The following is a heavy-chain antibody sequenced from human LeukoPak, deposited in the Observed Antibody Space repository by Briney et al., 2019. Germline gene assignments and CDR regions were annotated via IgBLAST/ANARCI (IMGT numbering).Heavy chain of an antibody. D-gene: IGHD3-22*01. CDR3: AGATLYYDSSGYQDY. CDR1: GWTFSSYA. V-gene: IGHV1-69*13. J-gene: IGHJ4*02. CDR2: IIPIFGTA. Sequence: AASLKVSCRASGWTFSSYAISWVRQAPGQGLEWMEGIIPIFGTANYAQKFQGRVTITADESTSTAYMELSSLRSEDTAVYYCAGATLYYDSSGYQDYWGQGTLVTVSS.